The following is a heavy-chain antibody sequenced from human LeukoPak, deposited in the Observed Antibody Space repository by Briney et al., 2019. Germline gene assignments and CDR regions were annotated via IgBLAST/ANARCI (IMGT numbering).Heavy chain of an antibody. CDR1: GFTVSSNY. CDR2: IYSGGST. D-gene: IGHD4-11*01. J-gene: IGHJ4*02. V-gene: IGHV3-53*01. Sequence: GGSLRLSCAASGFTVSSNYTSWVRQAPGKGLEWGSVIYSGGSTYYADSVKGRFTISRDNSKNTLYLQMNSLRAEDTAVYYCARDINYARGYFDYWGQGTLVTVSS. CDR3: ARDINYARGYFDY.